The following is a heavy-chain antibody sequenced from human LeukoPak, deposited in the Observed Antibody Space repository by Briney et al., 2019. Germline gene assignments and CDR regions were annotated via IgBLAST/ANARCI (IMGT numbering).Heavy chain of an antibody. CDR1: GYSFTGNY. CDR3: ARDTAMVTYWFDP. V-gene: IGHV1-2*02. Sequence: ASVKVSCNASGYSFTGNYMHWVRLAPGQGLGWMGWINPNSGGTNYAQKFQGRVTMTRDTSISTAYMEPSRLRSDDTAVYYCARDTAMVTYWFDPWGQGTLVTVSS. CDR2: INPNSGGT. D-gene: IGHD5-18*01. J-gene: IGHJ5*02.